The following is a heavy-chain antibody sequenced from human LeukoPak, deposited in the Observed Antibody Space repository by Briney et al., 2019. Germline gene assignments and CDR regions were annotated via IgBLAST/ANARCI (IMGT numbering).Heavy chain of an antibody. CDR2: IVPIIGTA. Sequence: GASVKVSCKASGGTFHSYIVTWVRQAPGQGLEWMGGIVPIIGTAKYAQKFQGRVTITADDSTSTAYMELRSLRYEHTAIYYCARDQRPSCLGGICYSGDYWGQGTLVTVTS. CDR1: GGTFHSYI. D-gene: IGHD2-15*01. CDR3: ARDQRPSCLGGICYSGDY. V-gene: IGHV1-69*13. J-gene: IGHJ4*02.